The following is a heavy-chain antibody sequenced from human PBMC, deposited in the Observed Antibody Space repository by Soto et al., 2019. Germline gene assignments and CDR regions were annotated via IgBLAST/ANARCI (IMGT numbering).Heavy chain of an antibody. V-gene: IGHV3-30*18. J-gene: IGHJ6*02. D-gene: IGHD6-19*01. CDR1: GFIFSSYG. CDR2: ISFDGSNK. Sequence: QVQLVESGGGVVQPGRSLRLSCAVSGFIFSSYGIHWVRQAPGKGVEWVAAISFDGSNKFYEDSVKGRLTISRDNSKNTVYLQLNSLRSEDTAVYYCAKEWYSSSLYYYGMDVWGQGTTVTVS. CDR3: AKEWYSSSLYYYGMDV.